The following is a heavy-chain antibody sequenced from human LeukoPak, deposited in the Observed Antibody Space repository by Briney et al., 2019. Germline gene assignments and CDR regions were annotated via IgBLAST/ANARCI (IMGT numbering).Heavy chain of an antibody. Sequence: GASVKVSCKASGYTFTSYDINWVRQATGQGLEWMGWMNPNSGNTGYAQKFQGRVTITRDTSASTAYMELSSLRSEDTAVYYCARYDYCSGGSCYPALDYWGQGTLVTVSS. D-gene: IGHD2-15*01. CDR2: MNPNSGNT. CDR1: GYTFTSYD. CDR3: ARYDYCSGGSCYPALDY. J-gene: IGHJ4*02. V-gene: IGHV1-8*01.